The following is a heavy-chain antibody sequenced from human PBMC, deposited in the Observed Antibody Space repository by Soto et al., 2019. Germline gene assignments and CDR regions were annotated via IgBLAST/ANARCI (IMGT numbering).Heavy chain of an antibody. J-gene: IGHJ3*02. D-gene: IGHD3-22*01. Sequence: SETLSLTCTVSGASITSCCWSWIWLSPGQGLEWIGYVYYSGSNNYNPSLKSRVTISVDTSKNQFSLKLSSVTAADTAVYYCARGYYDTSGQSNTFDIWGQGTMGTVPS. CDR2: VYYSGSN. CDR1: GASITSCC. CDR3: ARGYYDTSGQSNTFDI. V-gene: IGHV4-59*01.